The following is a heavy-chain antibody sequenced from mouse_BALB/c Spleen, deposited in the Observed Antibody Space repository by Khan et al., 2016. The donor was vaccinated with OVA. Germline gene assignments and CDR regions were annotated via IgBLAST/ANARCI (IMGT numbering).Heavy chain of an antibody. V-gene: IGHV14-3*02. J-gene: IGHJ1*01. CDR2: IAPANGNT. CDR3: ARPSYDPRDSEV. Sequence: MQLVESGAELVKPGASVKLSCTASGFNIKDTYLYWVKQRPEQGLEWIGRIAPANGNTHYDPNFQGQVTITSDTSSDTFYLQLNSLTSEDTAVYYCARPSYDPRDSEVWGEGTTVTVSS. D-gene: IGHD2-3*01. CDR1: GFNIKDTY.